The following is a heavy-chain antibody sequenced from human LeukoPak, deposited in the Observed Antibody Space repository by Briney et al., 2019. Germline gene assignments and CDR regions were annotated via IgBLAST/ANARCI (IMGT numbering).Heavy chain of an antibody. V-gene: IGHV4-39*01. Sequence: SETLSLTCTVSGGSISSSSYYWGWIRQPPGKGLEWIGSIYYSGSTYYNPSLKSRVTISVDTSKNQFSLKLSSVTAADTAVYYCARGLQQHRHYYYYYGMDVWGQGTTVTVSS. CDR3: ARGLQQHRHYYYYYGMDV. D-gene: IGHD6-13*01. J-gene: IGHJ6*02. CDR1: GGSISSSSYY. CDR2: IYYSGST.